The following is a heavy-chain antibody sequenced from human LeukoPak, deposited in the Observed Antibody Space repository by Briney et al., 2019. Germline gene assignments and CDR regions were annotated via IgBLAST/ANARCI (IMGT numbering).Heavy chain of an antibody. CDR3: ARDRRAHYYDSSGYYGGNAFDI. CDR1: GGSISSGGYY. V-gene: IGHV4-31*03. D-gene: IGHD3-22*01. Sequence: SETLSLTCTVSGGSISSGGYYWTWIRQHPGKGLEWIGYIYYNGSTYYNPSLKSRVTISVDTSKNQFSLKLSSVTAADTAVYYCARDRRAHYYDSSGYYGGNAFDIWGQGTMVTVSS. J-gene: IGHJ3*02. CDR2: IYYNGST.